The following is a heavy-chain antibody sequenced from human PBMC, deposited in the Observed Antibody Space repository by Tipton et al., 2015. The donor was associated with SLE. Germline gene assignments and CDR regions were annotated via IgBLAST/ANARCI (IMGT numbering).Heavy chain of an antibody. CDR1: GGSINTGGYY. J-gene: IGHJ6*02. V-gene: IGHV3-53*05. CDR3: ARDPCSSSRTWYYGMDV. D-gene: IGHD6-13*01. CDR2: IYSGGST. Sequence: LSLTCTVSGGSINTGGYYWSWIRQLPGKGLEWISVIYSGGSTYYADSVKGRFTISRDNSKNTLYLQMNSLRAEDTAVYYCARDPCSSSRTWYYGMDVWGQGTTVTVSS.